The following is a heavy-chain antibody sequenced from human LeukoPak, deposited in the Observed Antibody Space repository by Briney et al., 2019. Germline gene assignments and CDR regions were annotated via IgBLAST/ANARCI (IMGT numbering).Heavy chain of an antibody. CDR3: ARYCSSSTCQGSSYYFGKDV. V-gene: IGHV3-23*01. Sequence: GGSLRLSCAASGFSFSTYAMNWVRQGPGKGLEWVATISGSGYTTYYADSVKGRFTISRDNSKNTLFLQMDSLRAEDTAVFFCARYCSSSTCQGSSYYFGKDVWGQGTTVTVSS. J-gene: IGHJ6*02. CDR1: GFSFSTYA. CDR2: ISGSGYTT. D-gene: IGHD2-2*01.